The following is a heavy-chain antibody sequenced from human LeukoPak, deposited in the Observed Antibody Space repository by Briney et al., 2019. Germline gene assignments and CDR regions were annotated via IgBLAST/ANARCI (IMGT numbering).Heavy chain of an antibody. D-gene: IGHD2-15*01. CDR1: GGSISNYY. Sequence: SETLSLTCTVSGGSISNYYWSWIRQPPGKGLEWIGSIYYGGSTYYNPSLKSRVTISVDTSMNRFSLKLSFVTTADTAVYYCARALGYCSGGSCTRGYNWFDPWGQGTLVTVPS. CDR3: ARALGYCSGGSCTRGYNWFDP. CDR2: IYYGGST. J-gene: IGHJ5*02. V-gene: IGHV4-59*05.